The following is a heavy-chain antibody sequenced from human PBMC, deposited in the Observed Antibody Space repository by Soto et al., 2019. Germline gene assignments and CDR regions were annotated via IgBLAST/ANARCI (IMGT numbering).Heavy chain of an antibody. D-gene: IGHD2-15*01. V-gene: IGHV1-69*01. CDR2: IIPIFDTA. J-gene: IGHJ6*02. Sequence: SVKVVCKASGGTLSCYAISWVRQTPGQGLEWMGGIIPIFDTANYAQKFQGRVTITEDESTSTAYMELSSLRSEDTAVYYCASHYSGGALNYYYGMDVWGQGTTVNVSS. CDR3: ASHYSGGALNYYYGMDV. CDR1: GGTLSCYA.